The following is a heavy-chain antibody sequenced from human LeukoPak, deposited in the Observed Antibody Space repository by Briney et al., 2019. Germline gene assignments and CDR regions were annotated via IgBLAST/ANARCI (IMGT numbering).Heavy chain of an antibody. J-gene: IGHJ4*02. CDR2: IIPILCIA. Sequence: ASVKVSCKASGGTFSSYSISWVRQAPGQGLEWMGMIIPILCIANYAQKFQGRVTITEDKSTSTAYMELSSLRSEDTAVYYCARDRGHDSSGYYYYYFDYWGQGTLVTVSS. CDR3: ARDRGHDSSGYYYYYFDY. CDR1: GGTFSSYS. D-gene: IGHD3-22*01. V-gene: IGHV1-69*04.